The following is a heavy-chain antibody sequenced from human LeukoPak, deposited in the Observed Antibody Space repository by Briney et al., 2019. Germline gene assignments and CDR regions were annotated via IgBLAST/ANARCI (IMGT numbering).Heavy chain of an antibody. CDR3: ARDGGYCSGGSCYSYYYYGMDV. CDR1: GFTFSNYG. V-gene: IGHV3-30*03. CDR2: ISYDGSNK. J-gene: IGHJ6*04. Sequence: PGRSLRLSCAASGFTFSNYGIHWVRQAPGKGLEWVAVISYDGSNKYYADSVKGRFTISRDNSKNTLYLQMNSLRAEDTAVYYCARDGGYCSGGSCYSYYYYGMDVWGKGTTVTVSS. D-gene: IGHD2-15*01.